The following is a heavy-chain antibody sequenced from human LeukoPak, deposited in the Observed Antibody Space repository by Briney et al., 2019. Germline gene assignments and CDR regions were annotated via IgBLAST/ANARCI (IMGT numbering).Heavy chain of an antibody. CDR3: ARLGATTYDY. CDR1: GYTFTGYY. V-gene: IGHV1-2*02. J-gene: IGHJ4*02. Sequence: ASVKVSCKASGYTFTGYYMHWVRQAPGQGLEWMGWINPNSGGTNYAQKFQGRVTMTRDTSINTAYMELNRLKSDDTAFYYCARLGATTYDYWGQGTLVTVSS. D-gene: IGHD1-26*01. CDR2: INPNSGGT.